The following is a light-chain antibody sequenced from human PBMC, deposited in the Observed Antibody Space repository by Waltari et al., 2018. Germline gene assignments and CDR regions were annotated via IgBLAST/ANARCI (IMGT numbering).Light chain of an antibody. CDR3: QSYDSSLSVSV. V-gene: IGLV1-40*01. Sequence: QSVLPQPPSVSGAPGQRVTISCTGSSSNIGAGYDVHWYQQLPGPAPKLRIDADSDRPPGLPHRFSGAECGTSASRAITGLQSEDEADYYCQSYDSSLSVSVFGGGTKQTVL. J-gene: IGLJ2*01. CDR1: SSNIGAGYD. CDR2: ADS.